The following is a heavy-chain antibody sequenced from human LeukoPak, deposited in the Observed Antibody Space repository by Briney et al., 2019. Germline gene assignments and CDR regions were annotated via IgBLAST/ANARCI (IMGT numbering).Heavy chain of an antibody. V-gene: IGHV4-59*11. Sequence: SETLSLTCTVSGGSISSHYWSWIRQPPGKGLEWIGYIYYSGSTNYNPSLKSRVTISVDTSKNQFSLKLSSVTAADTAVYYCAGERYCSSTSCSRSFYRSPWGFDPWGQGTLVTVSS. CDR2: IYYSGST. J-gene: IGHJ5*02. D-gene: IGHD2-2*01. CDR3: AGERYCSSTSCSRSFYRSPWGFDP. CDR1: GGSISSHY.